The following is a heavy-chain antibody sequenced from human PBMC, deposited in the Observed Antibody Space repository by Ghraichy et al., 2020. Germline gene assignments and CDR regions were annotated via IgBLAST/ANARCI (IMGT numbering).Heavy chain of an antibody. CDR1: GFTFSSYG. CDR3: AKHSPDYYDSSGYYSDFDY. Sequence: GGSLRLSCAASGFTFSSYGMHWVRQAPGKGLEWVAFIRYDGSNKYYADSVKGRFTISRDNSKNTLYLQMNSLRAEDTAVYYCAKHSPDYYDSSGYYSDFDYWGQGTLVTVSS. D-gene: IGHD3-22*01. V-gene: IGHV3-30*02. J-gene: IGHJ4*02. CDR2: IRYDGSNK.